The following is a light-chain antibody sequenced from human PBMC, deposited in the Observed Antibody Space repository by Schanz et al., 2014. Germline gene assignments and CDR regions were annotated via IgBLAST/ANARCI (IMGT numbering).Light chain of an antibody. J-gene: IGKJ2*01. CDR2: STS. CDR1: QSVSSN. Sequence: VMTQSPATLSVSPGERATLSCRASQSVSSNLAWYQQKPGQAPRLLIYSTSSRATGIPDRFSGGGSGTDFTLTISRLEPEDFAVYYCQQYGSSLYTFGQGTRLEIK. CDR3: QQYGSSLYT. V-gene: IGKV3-20*01.